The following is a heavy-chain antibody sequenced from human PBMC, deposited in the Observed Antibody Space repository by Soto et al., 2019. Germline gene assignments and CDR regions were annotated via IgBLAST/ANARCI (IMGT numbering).Heavy chain of an antibody. V-gene: IGHV1-69*08. CDR3: ARRRYCGYDCYHKRYYGMDV. CDR1: GDTFSSYI. Sequence: QVQLVQSGAEVKKPGSSVRVSCRSSGDTFSSYIVNWLRLAPGRGLEWMGRVIPVLTTTDYAQNFLGRVTISAGRCTNTVYLDLSSLRSDDTAVYYCARRRYCGYDCYHKRYYGMDVWGQGSLVTVAS. D-gene: IGHD2-21*02. J-gene: IGHJ6*02. CDR2: VIPVLTTT.